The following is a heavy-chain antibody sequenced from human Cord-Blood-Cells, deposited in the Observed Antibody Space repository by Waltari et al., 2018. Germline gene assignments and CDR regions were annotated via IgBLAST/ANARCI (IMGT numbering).Heavy chain of an antibody. CDR2: INPNSGGT. D-gene: IGHD2-2*02. CDR1: GYTFTGYY. CDR3: ARAPPIVVVPAAIDY. J-gene: IGHJ4*02. Sequence: QVQLVQSGAEVKKPGASVKVSCKASGYTFTGYYMHWVRHAPGQGLEWMGWINPNSGGTNYAQKFQGRVTMTRDTSISTAYMELSRLRSDDTAVYYCARAPPIVVVPAAIDYWGQGTLVTVSS. V-gene: IGHV1-2*02.